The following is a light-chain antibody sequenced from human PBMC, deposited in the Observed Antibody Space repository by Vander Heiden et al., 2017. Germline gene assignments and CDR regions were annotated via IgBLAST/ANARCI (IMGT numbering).Light chain of an antibody. V-gene: IGLV4-69*01. Sequence: QLVVTQSPSASASLRASVKLTCTLNSRHDNYAIAWHQQQPEKGPRYLMKVNSDGSHSKGDGIPDRFSGSSSGAERYLISSSLQSEDEADYYCQTWGSGIVVFGGGTKLTVL. J-gene: IGLJ2*01. CDR2: VNSDGSH. CDR3: QTWGSGIVV. CDR1: SRHDNYA.